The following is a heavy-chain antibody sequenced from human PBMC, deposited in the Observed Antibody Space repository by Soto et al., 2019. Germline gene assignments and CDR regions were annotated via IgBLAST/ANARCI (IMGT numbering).Heavy chain of an antibody. Sequence: SETLSLTCTVSGGSISSYYWSWIRQPPGKGLEWIGYIYYSGSTNYNPSLKSRVTISVDTSKNQFSLKLSSVTAADTAVYYCARAGYCSSTSCYLDYYYYMDVWGKGTTVTV. CDR1: GGSISSYY. CDR3: ARAGYCSSTSCYLDYYYYMDV. V-gene: IGHV4-59*01. CDR2: IYYSGST. D-gene: IGHD2-2*01. J-gene: IGHJ6*03.